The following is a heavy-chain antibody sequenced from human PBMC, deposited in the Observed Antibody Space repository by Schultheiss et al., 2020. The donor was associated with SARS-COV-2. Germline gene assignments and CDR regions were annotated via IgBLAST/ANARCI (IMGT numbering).Heavy chain of an antibody. CDR2: INHSGST. D-gene: IGHD6-13*01. CDR1: GYSISSGYY. V-gene: IGHV4-38-2*01. J-gene: IGHJ4*02. Sequence: SQTLSLTCAVSGYSISSGYYWGWIRQPPGKGLEWIGEINHSGSTYYNPSLKSRVTISVDTSKNQFSLKLSSVTAADTAVYYCARLSYSSSWCFDCWGQGTLVTVSS. CDR3: ARLSYSSSWCFDC.